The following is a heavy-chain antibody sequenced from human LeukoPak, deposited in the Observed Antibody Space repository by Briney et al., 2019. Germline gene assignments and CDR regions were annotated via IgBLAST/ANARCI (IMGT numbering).Heavy chain of an antibody. CDR2: INSRSRYV. Sequence: GGSLRLSCAASGFTFSRYSMNWVRQAPGKGLEWVSSINSRSRYVSYADSVKGRFTISRDNAKNSLYLQMNSLRAEDAAVYYCARGPTMKMDVWGKGTTVTVSS. D-gene: IGHD3-22*01. V-gene: IGHV3-21*01. CDR3: ARGPTMKMDV. J-gene: IGHJ6*04. CDR1: GFTFSRYS.